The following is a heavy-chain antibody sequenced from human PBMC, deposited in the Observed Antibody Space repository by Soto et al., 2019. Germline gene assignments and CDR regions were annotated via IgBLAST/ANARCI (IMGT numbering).Heavy chain of an antibody. V-gene: IGHV3-33*01. Sequence: GSLRLSCAASGFTFSSYGMHWVRQAPGKGLEWVAVIWYDGSNKYYADSVKGRFTISRDNSKNTLYLQMNSLRAEDTAVYYCARDTFQLLKYYYGMDVWGQGTTVTVSS. CDR2: IWYDGSNK. CDR3: ARDTFQLLKYYYGMDV. D-gene: IGHD2-2*01. CDR1: GFTFSSYG. J-gene: IGHJ6*02.